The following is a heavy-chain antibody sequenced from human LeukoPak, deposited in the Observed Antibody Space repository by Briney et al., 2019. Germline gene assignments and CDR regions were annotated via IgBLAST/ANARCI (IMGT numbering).Heavy chain of an antibody. CDR3: ARILAYYMDV. V-gene: IGHV3-21*01. J-gene: IGHJ6*03. Sequence: GGSLRLSCAASGFTFSSYSMNWVRQAPGKGLEWASSISSSSNYIYYADSLKGRFTISRDNAKNSVYLQMNSLRAEDTAVYYCARILAYYMDVWGKGTTVTVSS. CDR2: ISSSSNYI. CDR1: GFTFSSYS.